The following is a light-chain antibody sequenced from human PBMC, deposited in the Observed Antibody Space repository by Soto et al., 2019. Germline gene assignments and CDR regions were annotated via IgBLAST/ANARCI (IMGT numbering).Light chain of an antibody. CDR1: SSGVGSYNL. CDR3: CSYAGSSTSLV. CDR2: EVS. J-gene: IGLJ2*01. V-gene: IGLV2-23*02. Sequence: LTQPASVSGSPGQSITISCTGTSSGVGSYNLVSWYQQHPGKAPKLMIYEVSKRPSGVSNRFSGSKSGNTASLTISGLQAEDEADYYCCSYAGSSTSLVFGGGTQLTVL.